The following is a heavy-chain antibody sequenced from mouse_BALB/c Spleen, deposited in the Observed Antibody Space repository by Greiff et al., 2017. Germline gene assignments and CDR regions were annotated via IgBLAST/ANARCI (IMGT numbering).Heavy chain of an antibody. V-gene: IGHV5-4*02. D-gene: IGHD2-10*01. CDR1: GFTFSDYY. CDR2: ISDGGSYT. CDR3: ARVAYYGNYDAMDY. J-gene: IGHJ4*01. Sequence: EVQLVESGGGLVKPGGSLKLSCAASGFTFSDYYMYWVRQTPEKRLEWVATISDGGSYTYYPDSVKGRFTISRDNAKNNLYLQMSSLKSEDTAMYYCARVAYYGNYDAMDYWGQGTSVTVSS.